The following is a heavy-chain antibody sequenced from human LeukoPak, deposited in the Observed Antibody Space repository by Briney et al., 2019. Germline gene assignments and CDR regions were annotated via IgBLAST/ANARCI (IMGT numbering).Heavy chain of an antibody. CDR3: ALLGGSSGWDAFDY. Sequence: GGSPRLSCAASGFTFSSYAMSWVRQAPGKGLEWVSAISGSGGSTYYADSVKGRFTISRDNSKNTLYLQMNSLRAEDTAVYYCALLGGSSGWDAFDYWGQGTLVTVSS. CDR1: GFTFSSYA. CDR2: ISGSGGST. D-gene: IGHD6-19*01. V-gene: IGHV3-23*01. J-gene: IGHJ4*02.